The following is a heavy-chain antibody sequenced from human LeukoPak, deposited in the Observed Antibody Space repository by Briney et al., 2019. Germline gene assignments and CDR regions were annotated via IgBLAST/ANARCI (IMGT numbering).Heavy chain of an antibody. CDR3: ARVGGRSWSYFYYHMEV. V-gene: IGHV3-74*01. CDR2: INSDGSSP. J-gene: IGHJ6*03. CDR1: GFTFNSYL. Sequence: GGSLRLSCAASGFTFNSYLMHWVRQAPGKGLVWVSRINSDGSSPTYADSVKGRFTVSRDNAKNTLYLQMNSLRAEDTAVYYCARVGGRSWSYFYYHMEVWGKGTAVTVSS. D-gene: IGHD6-13*01.